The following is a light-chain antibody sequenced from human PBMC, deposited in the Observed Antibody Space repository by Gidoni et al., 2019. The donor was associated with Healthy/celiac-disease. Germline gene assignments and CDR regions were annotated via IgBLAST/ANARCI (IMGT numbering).Light chain of an antibody. CDR3: QQSYSTPPYT. Sequence: DIQMTPSPSSLSASVGDRVTITCRARQSISSYLNCYQQKPGKAPKLLIYAASSLQSGVPSRFSGSGSGTDFTLTISSLQPEDFATYYCQQSYSTPPYTFGQGTKLEIK. V-gene: IGKV1-39*01. CDR1: QSISSY. CDR2: AAS. J-gene: IGKJ2*01.